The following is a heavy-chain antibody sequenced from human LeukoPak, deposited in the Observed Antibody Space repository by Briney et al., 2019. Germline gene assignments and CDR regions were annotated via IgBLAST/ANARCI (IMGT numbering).Heavy chain of an antibody. Sequence: ASVKVSCKASGGTFSSYAISWVRQAPGQGLEWMGRIIPILGIANYAQKFQGRVTITADKSTSTAYMELSSLRSEDTAVYYCARGGHDGYNYPWGQGTLVTVFS. J-gene: IGHJ5*02. V-gene: IGHV1-69*04. CDR1: GGTFSSYA. CDR2: IIPILGIA. CDR3: ARGGHDGYNYP. D-gene: IGHD5-24*01.